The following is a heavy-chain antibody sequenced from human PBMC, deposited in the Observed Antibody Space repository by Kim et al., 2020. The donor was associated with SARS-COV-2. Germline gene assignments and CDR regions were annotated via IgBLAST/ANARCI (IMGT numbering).Heavy chain of an antibody. D-gene: IGHD3-22*01. J-gene: IGHJ4*02. V-gene: IGHV3-21*01. CDR3: AKHPLYDSSGYDY. CDR1: GFTFSSYS. CDR2: ISSSSSYI. Sequence: GWSLRLSCAASGFTFSSYSMNWVRQAPGKGLEWVSSISSSSSYIYYADSVKGRFTISRDNAKNSLYLQMNSLRAEDTAVYYCAKHPLYDSSGYDYWGQGTLVTVSS.